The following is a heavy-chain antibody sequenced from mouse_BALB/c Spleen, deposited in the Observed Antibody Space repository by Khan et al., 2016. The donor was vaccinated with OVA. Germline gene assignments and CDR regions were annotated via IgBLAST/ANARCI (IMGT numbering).Heavy chain of an antibody. V-gene: IGHV3-2*02. D-gene: IGHD1-1*01. CDR2: ISYSGNT. CDR1: GYSITSDYA. Sequence: EVQLVESGPGLVKPSQSLSLTCTVTGYSITSDYAWNWIRQFPGNKLEWMGYISYSGNTKYNPSLKSRISITRDTSKNQFFLPLNSVTIEDTATYYCARSYWGDFDYWGQGTTLTVSS. J-gene: IGHJ2*01. CDR3: ARSYWGDFDY.